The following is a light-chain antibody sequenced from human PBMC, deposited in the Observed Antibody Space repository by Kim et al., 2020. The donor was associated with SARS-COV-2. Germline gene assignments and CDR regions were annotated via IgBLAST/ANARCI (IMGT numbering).Light chain of an antibody. Sequence: SYELTQPPSVSVAPGMAASITCGGDNIVYRGVHWYQQKPGQAPMVVISYDTDRPSGIPERFSGSNSGNTATLTISRVEAGDEADYYCQVWDSDDDVWVFGGGTKLTVL. CDR2: YDT. CDR3: QVWDSDDDVWV. CDR1: NIVYRG. V-gene: IGLV3-21*04. J-gene: IGLJ3*02.